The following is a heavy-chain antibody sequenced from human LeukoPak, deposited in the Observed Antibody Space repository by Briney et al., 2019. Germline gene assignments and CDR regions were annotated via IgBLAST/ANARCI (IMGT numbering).Heavy chain of an antibody. CDR1: GYTFTGYY. D-gene: IGHD3-22*01. J-gene: IGHJ4*02. CDR3: ARDERYDSSGYPFDY. CDR2: INPNSGGT. Sequence: ASVKVSCKASGYTFTGYYMHWVRQAPGQGFEWMGWINPNSGGTNYAQKFQGRVTMTRDTSISTAYMELSRLRSDDTAVYYCARDERYDSSGYPFDYWGQGTLVTVSS. V-gene: IGHV1-2*02.